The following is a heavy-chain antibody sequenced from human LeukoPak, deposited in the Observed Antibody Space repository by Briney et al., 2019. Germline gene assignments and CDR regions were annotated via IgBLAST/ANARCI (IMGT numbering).Heavy chain of an antibody. Sequence: SETLSLTCAVYGGSFSGSYWSWIRQPPGKGLEWIGEIKYSGSTNYNPSLKSRVTMSVDTSKNQFSLKLSSVTAADTAVYYCARMGRDYGDQVDYWGKGTLVTVSS. D-gene: IGHD4-17*01. J-gene: IGHJ4*02. V-gene: IGHV4-34*01. CDR2: IKYSGST. CDR3: ARMGRDYGDQVDY. CDR1: GGSFSGSY.